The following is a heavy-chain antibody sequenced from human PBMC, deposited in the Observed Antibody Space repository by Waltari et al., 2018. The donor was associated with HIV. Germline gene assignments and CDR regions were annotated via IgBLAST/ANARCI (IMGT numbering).Heavy chain of an antibody. CDR2: ISGSGGST. CDR1: GFTFTSFP. D-gene: IGHD2-15*01. V-gene: IGHV3-23*01. CDR3: AKNILWGMDV. Sequence: EVQLLESGGGLVQPGGSLRLSCAAPGFTFTSFPMGWVRQAPGKGLEWVSAISGSGGSTYYADSVKGRFTFSRDNSKNTLYLQMNSLRAEDTAVYYCAKNILWGMDVWGQGTTVTVSS. J-gene: IGHJ6*02.